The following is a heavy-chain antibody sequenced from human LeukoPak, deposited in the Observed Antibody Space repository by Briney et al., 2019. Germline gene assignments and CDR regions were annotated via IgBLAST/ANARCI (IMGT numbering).Heavy chain of an antibody. J-gene: IGHJ4*02. CDR2: IYYSGST. Sequence: PSETLSLTCTVSGGSISSYYWSWIRQPPGKGLEWIGYIYYSGSTNYNPSLKSRVTISVDTSKNQFSLKLNSVTPEDTAVYYCARDLGGSNWLYVDYWGQGTLVTVSS. CDR3: ARDLGGSNWLYVDY. CDR1: GGSISSYY. D-gene: IGHD6-13*01. V-gene: IGHV4-59*12.